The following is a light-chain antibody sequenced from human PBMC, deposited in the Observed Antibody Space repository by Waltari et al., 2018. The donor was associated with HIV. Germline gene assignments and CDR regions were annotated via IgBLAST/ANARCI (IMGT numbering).Light chain of an antibody. V-gene: IGLV3-21*04. Sequence: SSALTQPPSVSVAPGKTARLTCGGENIERKRVHWYQQKPGQAPLLVIYYDTDRPSGIPERFSGSNSGDTATLTISRVGDGDEADYFCQVWDSTSDHVVFGGGTKLTVL. CDR2: YDT. J-gene: IGLJ3*02. CDR1: NIERKR. CDR3: QVWDSTSDHVV.